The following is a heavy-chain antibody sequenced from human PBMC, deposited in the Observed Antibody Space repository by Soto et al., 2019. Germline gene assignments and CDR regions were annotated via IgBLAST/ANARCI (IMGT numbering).Heavy chain of an antibody. Sequence: PGGSLRLSCTASGFTFGDYAMSWFRQAPGKGLEWVGFIRSKAYGGTTEYAASVKGRFTISRDDSKSIAYLQMNSLKTEDTAVYYCTRVTRSMIPYYCYGMDVWGQGTTVTVSS. J-gene: IGHJ6*01. CDR1: GFTFGDYA. CDR2: IRSKAYGGTT. CDR3: TRVTRSMIPYYCYGMDV. V-gene: IGHV3-49*03. D-gene: IGHD3-22*01.